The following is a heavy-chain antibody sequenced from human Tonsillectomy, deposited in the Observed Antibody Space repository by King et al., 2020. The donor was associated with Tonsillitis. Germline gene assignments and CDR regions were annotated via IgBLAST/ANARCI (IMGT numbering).Heavy chain of an antibody. CDR3: AKVNSLRVPRGWLYEYCQH. V-gene: IGHV3-23*04. Sequence: VQLVESGGGLVQPGGSLRLSCVASGFTFSSHAMGWVRPAPGKGLEWVSSVSGGGGSIKYADSVKGRFTISRDNSKNTGYLQMNSLGAEDTAVYYCAKVNSLRVPRGWLYEYCQH. D-gene: IGHD2-2*01. J-gene: IGHJ1*01. CDR1: GFTFSSHA. CDR2: VSGGGGSI.